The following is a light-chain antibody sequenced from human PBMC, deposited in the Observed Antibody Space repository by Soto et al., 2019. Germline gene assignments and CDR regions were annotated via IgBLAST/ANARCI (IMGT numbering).Light chain of an antibody. CDR3: QQFVSSPYT. CDR2: GTS. CDR1: QSVSTNY. Sequence: EIELTESPGNLSLSPGERGALLCRASQSVSTNYLAWYQQKPGQAPSLLIYGTSKRATGIPDRFSGSGSETDFTLTISRVAPEDFAVYYCQQFVSSPYTFGQGTRLEIK. J-gene: IGKJ5*01. V-gene: IGKV3-20*01.